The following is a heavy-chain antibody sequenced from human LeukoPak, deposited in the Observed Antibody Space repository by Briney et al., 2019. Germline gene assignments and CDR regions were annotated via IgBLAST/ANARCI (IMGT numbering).Heavy chain of an antibody. Sequence: GGSLRLSCAASGFTFSSYAMSWVRQAPGEGLEWVSAISGSGGSAYYADSVKGRFTISRDNSKNTLYLQMNSLRAEDTAVYYCAKDGSGSYRVFDYWGQGTLVTVSS. V-gene: IGHV3-23*01. CDR3: AKDGSGSYRVFDY. J-gene: IGHJ4*02. CDR1: GFTFSSYA. D-gene: IGHD3-10*01. CDR2: ISGSGGSA.